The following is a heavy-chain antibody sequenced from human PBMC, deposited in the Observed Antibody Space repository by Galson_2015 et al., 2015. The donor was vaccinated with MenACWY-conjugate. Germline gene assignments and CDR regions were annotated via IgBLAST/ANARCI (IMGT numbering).Heavy chain of an antibody. CDR2: IKKDGSEK. CDR3: VRGHYGMDV. J-gene: IGHJ6*02. CDR1: GFTFRYYW. Sequence: SIAGEASGFTFRYYWITWGRQAPGKGLEGVASIKKDGSEKYYVDSVKGRFTISRDNAKNSLYLEMNSLRVEDTAVYSCVRGHYGMDVWGQGTTVTASS. V-gene: IGHV3-7*03.